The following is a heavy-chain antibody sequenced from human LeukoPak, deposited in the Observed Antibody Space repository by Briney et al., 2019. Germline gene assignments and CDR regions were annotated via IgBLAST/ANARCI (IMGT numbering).Heavy chain of an antibody. Sequence: GGSLRLSCAASGFTFSSYGMHWVRQAPGKGLEWVAVISYDGSNKYYADSVKGRFTISRDNSKNTLYLQMNSLRAEDTAVYYCAKDGDCSSTSSYAGSFDYWGQGTLVTVSS. CDR3: AKDGDCSSTSSYAGSFDY. CDR1: GFTFSSYG. CDR2: ISYDGSNK. J-gene: IGHJ4*02. D-gene: IGHD2-2*01. V-gene: IGHV3-30*18.